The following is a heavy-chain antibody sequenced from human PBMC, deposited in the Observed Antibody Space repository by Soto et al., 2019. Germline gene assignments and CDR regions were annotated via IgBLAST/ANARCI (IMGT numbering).Heavy chain of an antibody. J-gene: IGHJ3*01. Sequence: GGSLRHSCAASGFIFTNYAMNWVRQAPGKGLEWVSVIGGRGNSAYYADSVQGRFTISRDNSKNTLSLQMSSLTADDTAIYYCVREGRGSFDFWGRGTMVTVSS. CDR2: IGGRGNSA. CDR1: GFIFTNYA. V-gene: IGHV3-23*01. CDR3: VREGRGSFDF. D-gene: IGHD5-12*01.